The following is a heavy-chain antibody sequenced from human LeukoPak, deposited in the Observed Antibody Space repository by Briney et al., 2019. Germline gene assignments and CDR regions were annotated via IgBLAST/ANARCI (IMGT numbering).Heavy chain of an antibody. Sequence: GGSLRLSCAASGFTFSSYWMSWVRQAPGKGLEWVSAISGSGGSTYYADSVKGRSTISRGNSKNTLYLQMNSLRAEDTAVYYCAKDKPVRVQLWTITPDAFDIWGQGTMVTVSS. D-gene: IGHD5-18*01. V-gene: IGHV3-23*01. CDR1: GFTFSSYW. CDR2: ISGSGGST. J-gene: IGHJ3*02. CDR3: AKDKPVRVQLWTITPDAFDI.